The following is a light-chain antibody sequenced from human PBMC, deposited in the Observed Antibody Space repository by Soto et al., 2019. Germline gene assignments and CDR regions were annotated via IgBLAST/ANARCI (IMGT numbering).Light chain of an antibody. Sequence: QSALTQPPSASGSPGQSVTISCTGTSRDVGGYNYVSWYQQHPGKAPKLMIYEVSKRPSGVPDRFSGSKSGNTASLTVSGLQAEDEADYYCISYAGSPLYVFGPGTKLTVL. CDR2: EVS. V-gene: IGLV2-8*01. CDR1: SRDVGGYNY. CDR3: ISYAGSPLYV. J-gene: IGLJ1*01.